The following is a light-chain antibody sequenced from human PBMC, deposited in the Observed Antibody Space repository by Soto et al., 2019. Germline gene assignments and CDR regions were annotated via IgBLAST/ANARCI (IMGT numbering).Light chain of an antibody. J-gene: IGKJ5*01. V-gene: IGKV3-11*01. Sequence: LTQSPAALSLSTEERATLSCRASQSVSSNLAWYQQKPGQAPRLLIYGASNRATGIPARFSGSGSGTDFTLTISSREPEDVAVYNCQYRSNWSPGTFGQGTRLEIK. CDR3: QYRSNWSPGT. CDR1: QSVSSN. CDR2: GAS.